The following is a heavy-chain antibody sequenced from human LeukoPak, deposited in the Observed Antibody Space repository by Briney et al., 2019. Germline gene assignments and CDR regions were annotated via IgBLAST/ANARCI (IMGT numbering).Heavy chain of an antibody. Sequence: PGGSLRLSCAASGFTFSSYWMSWVRQAPGKGLEWVANIKQDGSEKYYVDSVKGRFTISRDNAKNSLYLQMNSLRAEDTAVYYCARDCQGISSGWKEFFYYYYYMDVWGKGTTVTISS. CDR3: ARDCQGISSGWKEFFYYYYYMDV. CDR1: GFTFSSYW. D-gene: IGHD6-19*01. V-gene: IGHV3-7*01. CDR2: IKQDGSEK. J-gene: IGHJ6*03.